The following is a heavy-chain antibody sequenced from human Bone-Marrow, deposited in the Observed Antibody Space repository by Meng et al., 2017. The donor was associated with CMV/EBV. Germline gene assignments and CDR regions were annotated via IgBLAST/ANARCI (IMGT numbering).Heavy chain of an antibody. CDR1: GYTFTSYD. CDR2: MNPNSGNT. V-gene: IGHV1-8*01. D-gene: IGHD2-2*01. Sequence: ASVKVSCKASGYTFTSYDINWVRQATGQGLEWMGWMNPNSGNTGYAQKFQGRVTMTRNTSISTAYMELSSLRSEDTAVYYCARCGDCSSTSCKRSFAPYAPRNKKNWFDPWGQGTPVTVSS. J-gene: IGHJ5*02. CDR3: ARCGDCSSTSCKRSFAPYAPRNKKNWFDP.